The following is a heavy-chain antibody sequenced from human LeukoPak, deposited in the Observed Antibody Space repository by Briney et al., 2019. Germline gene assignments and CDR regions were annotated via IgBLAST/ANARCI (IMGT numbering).Heavy chain of an antibody. J-gene: IGHJ1*01. Sequence: GESLKISCKGSGYSFTSYWIGWVRQMPGKGLEWMGIIYPGDSDTRYSPSFQGQVTISADKSISTAYLQWSSLKASDTAMYYCARPRSYYDILTGATHAEYFQHWGQGTLVTVSS. D-gene: IGHD3-9*01. V-gene: IGHV5-51*01. CDR3: ARPRSYYDILTGATHAEYFQH. CDR1: GYSFTSYW. CDR2: IYPGDSDT.